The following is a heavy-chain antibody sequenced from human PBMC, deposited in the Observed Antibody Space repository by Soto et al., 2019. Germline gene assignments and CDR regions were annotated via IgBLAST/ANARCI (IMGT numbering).Heavy chain of an antibody. CDR2: VRPGGST. CDR1: GDSINNIDW. V-gene: IGHV4-4*02. D-gene: IGHD4-17*01. J-gene: IGHJ4*02. Sequence: VQLQESGPGLVEPSGTLSLTCDVSGDSINNIDWWAWVRQPPGKGLEWIGEVRPGGSTNYNAALNSRLLISIATSKRQVSLSLTSVTAADTAVYYCARVRFSVTTRACFDSWGQGTLVTVSS. CDR3: ARVRFSVTTRACFDS.